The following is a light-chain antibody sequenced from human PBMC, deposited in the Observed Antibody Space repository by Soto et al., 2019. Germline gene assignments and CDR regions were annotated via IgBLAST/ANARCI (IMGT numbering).Light chain of an antibody. CDR1: QSVGNF. Sequence: EIVLTQSPATLSLSPRARATLSCRASQSVGNFLTWYQQKPGQAPRLLISDVSKRATGIPARFSGSGSGTGFTLTIMKLEPEDFAVDYCQRRATWPPSVTFGGGT. J-gene: IGKJ4*01. CDR3: QRRATWPPSVT. CDR2: DVS. V-gene: IGKV3-11*01.